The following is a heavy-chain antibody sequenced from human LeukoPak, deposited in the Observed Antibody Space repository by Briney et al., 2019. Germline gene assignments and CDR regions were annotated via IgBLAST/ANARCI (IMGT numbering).Heavy chain of an antibody. CDR1: EFRFGRDW. CDR3: ATLDSTKSVF. J-gene: IGHJ1*01. D-gene: IGHD2-2*01. CDR2: IKQDGSEE. Sequence: GGSLRLSCVASEFRFGRDWISWVRQAPGQGLEWVACIKQDGSEEYYVGSVRDRFTVSVDNGKNSLYLQMNSLRAEDTARYYCATLDSTKSVFWGRGTAVTVSS. V-gene: IGHV3-7*01.